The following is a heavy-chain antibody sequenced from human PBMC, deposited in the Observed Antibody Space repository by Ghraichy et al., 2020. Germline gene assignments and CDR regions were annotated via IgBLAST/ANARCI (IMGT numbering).Heavy chain of an antibody. Sequence: SETLSLTCAVYGGSFSGYYWSWIRQPPGKGLEWIGEINHSGSTNYNPSLKSRVTISVDTSKNQFSLKLSSVTAADTAVYYCARAGRNSSSWYVDYWGQGTLVTVSS. CDR3: ARAGRNSSSWYVDY. D-gene: IGHD6-13*01. V-gene: IGHV4-34*01. CDR2: INHSGST. CDR1: GGSFSGYY. J-gene: IGHJ4*02.